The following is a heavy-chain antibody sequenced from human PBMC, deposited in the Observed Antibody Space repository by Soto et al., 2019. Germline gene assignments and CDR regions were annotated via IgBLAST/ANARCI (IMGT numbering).Heavy chain of an antibody. D-gene: IGHD5-12*01. J-gene: IGHJ4*02. CDR3: ARAMATIRGVYFDY. Sequence: QVQLVQSGAEVKKPGASVKVSCKASGYMFTSYYMHWVRQAPGQGLEWMGIIDPSSGSPKYAQKLQVRGTMPRDTSTNTVYMDLRSLRSEDTAVYDCARAMATIRGVYFDYWGQGTLVTVSS. V-gene: IGHV1-46*01. CDR1: GYMFTSYY. CDR2: IDPSSGSP.